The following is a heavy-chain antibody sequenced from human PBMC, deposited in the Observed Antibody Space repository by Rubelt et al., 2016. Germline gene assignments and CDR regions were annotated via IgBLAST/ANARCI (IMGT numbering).Heavy chain of an antibody. CDR2: IYYSGST. CDR1: GGSISRSSYY. D-gene: IGHD3-10*01. J-gene: IGHJ3*02. Sequence: QLQLQESGPGLVKPSETLSLTCTVSGGSISRSSYYWGWIRQPPGKGLEWVGTIYYSGSTNYNPYLKSRVTISVDTSKNQFSLKLSSVTAADTAVYYCAREERSRGAFDIWGQGTMVTVSS. CDR3: AREERSRGAFDI. V-gene: IGHV4-39*07.